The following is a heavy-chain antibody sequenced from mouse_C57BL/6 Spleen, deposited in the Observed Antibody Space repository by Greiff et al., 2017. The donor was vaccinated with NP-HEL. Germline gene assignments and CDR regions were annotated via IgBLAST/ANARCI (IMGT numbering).Heavy chain of an antibody. CDR2: ISSGSSTI. Sequence: EVKVVESGGGLVKPGGSLKLSCAASGFTFSDYGMHWVRQAPEKGLEWVAYISSGSSTIYYADTVKGRFTISRDNAKNTLFLQMTSLRSEDTAMYYCARTGKDLGYFDVWGTGTTVTVSS. CDR1: GFTFSDYG. J-gene: IGHJ1*03. V-gene: IGHV5-17*01. CDR3: ARTGKDLGYFDV. D-gene: IGHD4-1*01.